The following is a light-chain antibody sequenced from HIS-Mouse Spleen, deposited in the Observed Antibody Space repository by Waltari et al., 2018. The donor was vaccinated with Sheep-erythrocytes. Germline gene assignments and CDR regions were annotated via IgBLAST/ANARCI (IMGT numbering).Light chain of an antibody. J-gene: IGLJ3*02. CDR3: SSYAGSNNWV. Sequence: QSALTQPPSASGPPGQPVTISCTGTTSDVGGYNYVSCYQQHQGKAPKLMLYEVSKRPAGVPGRFSGSKSGNTASLTVSGLQAEDEADYYCSSYAGSNNWVFGGGTKLTVL. CDR2: EVS. CDR1: TSDVGGYNY. V-gene: IGLV2-8*01.